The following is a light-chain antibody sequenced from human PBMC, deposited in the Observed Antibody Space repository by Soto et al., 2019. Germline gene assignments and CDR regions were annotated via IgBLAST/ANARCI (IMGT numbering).Light chain of an antibody. V-gene: IGLV1-40*01. CDR3: QEYDSSLSYV. J-gene: IGLJ1*01. CDR1: SSNIGAGYD. CDR2: GNS. Sequence: QSVLTQPPSVSGAPGQRVTISCTGSSSNIGAGYDVHWYQQLPGTAPKLLIYGNSNRPSGVPDRFSGSKSGTSASLAITGLRAEDEADYYCQEYDSSLSYVFGTVTKLTVL.